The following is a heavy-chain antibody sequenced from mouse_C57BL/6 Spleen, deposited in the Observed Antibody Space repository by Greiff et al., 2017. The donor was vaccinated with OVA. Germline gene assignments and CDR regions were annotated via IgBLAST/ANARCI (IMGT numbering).Heavy chain of an antibody. V-gene: IGHV1-55*01. CDR1: GYTFTSYW. CDR3: ASRTTVVVDYAMDY. Sequence: QVQLKQPGAELVKPGASVKMSCKASGYTFTSYWITWVKQRPGQGLEWIGDIYPGSGSTNYNEKFKSKATLTVDTSSSTAYMQLSSLTSEDSAVYYCASRTTVVVDYAMDYWGQGTSVTVSS. CDR2: IYPGSGST. J-gene: IGHJ4*01. D-gene: IGHD1-1*01.